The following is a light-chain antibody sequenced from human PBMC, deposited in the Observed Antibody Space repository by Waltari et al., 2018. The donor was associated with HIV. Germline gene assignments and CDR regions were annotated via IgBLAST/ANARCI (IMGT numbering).Light chain of an antibody. Sequence: QPALTQPASVSGSPGQSLTIFFTGTSSDVVSYDLVSCYQQHPGKAPNLSRYELSKGPAGVLNRFAGSRSGNSASLRISGSQAEAEADYYCCSHEGSNSSVFGGGTKLTVL. CDR2: ELS. J-gene: IGLJ3*02. V-gene: IGLV2-23*02. CDR3: CSHEGSNSSV. CDR1: SSDVVSYDL.